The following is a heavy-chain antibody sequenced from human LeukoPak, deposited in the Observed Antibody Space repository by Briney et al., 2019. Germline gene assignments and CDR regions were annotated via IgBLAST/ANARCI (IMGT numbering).Heavy chain of an antibody. CDR3: ARARDSRLDP. J-gene: IGHJ5*02. Sequence: GASVTASCTASGGTFSSYAISWVRQAPGQGLEWMGGIIPIFGTANYAQKFQGKVTITADESTSTAYMELSSLRSEDTAVYYCARARDSRLDPWGQGTLVTVSS. D-gene: IGHD3-22*01. CDR1: GGTFSSYA. CDR2: IIPIFGTA. V-gene: IGHV1-69*13.